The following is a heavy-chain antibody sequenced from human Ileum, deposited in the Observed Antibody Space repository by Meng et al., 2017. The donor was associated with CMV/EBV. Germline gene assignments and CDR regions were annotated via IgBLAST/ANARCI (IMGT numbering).Heavy chain of an antibody. CDR3: VRAEYGDYGGY. J-gene: IGHJ4*02. CDR1: GFIMRDYY. Sequence: GGSLRLSCATSGFIMRDYYLAWIRQAPGKGLEWISYISGSSNTIYYADSVKGRFTTSRDNAMRSLYLQMTSLTAEDTAVYYCVRAEYGDYGGYWGQGTLVTVS. V-gene: IGHV3-11*01. D-gene: IGHD4-17*01. CDR2: ISGSSNTI.